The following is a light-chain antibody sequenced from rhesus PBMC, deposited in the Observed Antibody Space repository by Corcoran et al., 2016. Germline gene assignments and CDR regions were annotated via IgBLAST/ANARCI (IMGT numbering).Light chain of an antibody. J-gene: IGKJ1*01. V-gene: IGKV1-22*01. CDR3: QQYNSSPRT. CDR1: QSISSW. Sequence: DIQMTQSPSSLSASVGDTVTITCRASQSISSWLAWYHQKPGKAPKLLIYKASTLQSGVPSRFSGSGSGTDFNLTISSLQSEDFATYYCQQYNSSPRTFGQGTKVEIK. CDR2: KAS.